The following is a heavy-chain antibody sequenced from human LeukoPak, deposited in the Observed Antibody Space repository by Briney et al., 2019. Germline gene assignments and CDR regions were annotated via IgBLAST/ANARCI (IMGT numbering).Heavy chain of an antibody. CDR2: IYPGDSGT. J-gene: IGHJ4*02. V-gene: IGHV5-51*01. CDR3: ARLEEHYYDSSGYFDY. Sequence: NSGESLKISCKGSGYSFTSYWIGWVRQMPGKGLEWMGIIYPGDSGTRYSPSFQGQVTISADKSISTAYLQRSSLKASDTAMYYCARLEEHYYDSSGYFDYWGQGTLVTVSS. CDR1: GYSFTSYW. D-gene: IGHD3-22*01.